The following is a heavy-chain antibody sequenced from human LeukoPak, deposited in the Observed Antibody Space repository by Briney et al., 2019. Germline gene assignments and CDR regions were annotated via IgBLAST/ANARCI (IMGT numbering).Heavy chain of an antibody. D-gene: IGHD5-18*01. Sequence: GGSLRLSCAASGLTFSSYAMSWVRQAPGKGLEWVSAISGSGGSTYYADSVKGRFTISRDNSKNTLYLQMNSLRAEDTAVYYCAKGRTAMVTTFDYWGQGTLVTVSS. V-gene: IGHV3-23*01. CDR3: AKGRTAMVTTFDY. CDR1: GLTFSSYA. J-gene: IGHJ4*02. CDR2: ISGSGGST.